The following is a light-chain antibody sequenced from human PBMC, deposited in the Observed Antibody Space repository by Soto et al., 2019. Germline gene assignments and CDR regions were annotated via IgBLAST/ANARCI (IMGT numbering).Light chain of an antibody. CDR2: GTS. Sequence: IVLRQSPGTLSLSPGEGATLSCRASQSVSTTYFAWYQQKPGQGPRLLIYGTSTRATGIPDRFSGSGSGTDFPLTITRLEPEDLAVYYCQQYAASPWTFGQGTKVEIK. CDR3: QQYAASPWT. J-gene: IGKJ1*01. CDR1: QSVSTTY. V-gene: IGKV3-20*01.